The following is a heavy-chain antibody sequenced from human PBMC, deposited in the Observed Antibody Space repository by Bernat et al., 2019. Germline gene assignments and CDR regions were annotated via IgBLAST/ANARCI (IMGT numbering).Heavy chain of an antibody. D-gene: IGHD6-6*01. CDR2: ISWNSGSI. Sequence: EVQLVESGGGLVQPGRSLRLSCAASGFTFDDYAMHWVRQAPGKGLEWVSGISWNSGSIGYAESVKGRFTISRDNAKNSLYLQMNSLRAEDTALYYCAKDYSSSSFDAQFDYWGQGTLVTVSS. J-gene: IGHJ4*02. CDR3: AKDYSSSSFDAQFDY. CDR1: GFTFDDYA. V-gene: IGHV3-9*01.